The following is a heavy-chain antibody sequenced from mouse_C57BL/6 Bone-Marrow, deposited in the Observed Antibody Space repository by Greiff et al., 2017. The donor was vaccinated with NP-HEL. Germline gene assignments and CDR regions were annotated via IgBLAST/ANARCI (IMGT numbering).Heavy chain of an antibody. Sequence: VMLVESGGELVKPGGSLKLSCAASGFTFSSYGMSWVRQTPDKRLEWVATISSGGSYTYYPDSVKGRFTISSDNAKNTLYLQMSSLKSEDTAMYYCARHGSYWGQGTLVTVSA. CDR1: GFTFSSYG. V-gene: IGHV5-6*01. CDR3: ARHGSY. J-gene: IGHJ3*01. CDR2: ISSGGSYT.